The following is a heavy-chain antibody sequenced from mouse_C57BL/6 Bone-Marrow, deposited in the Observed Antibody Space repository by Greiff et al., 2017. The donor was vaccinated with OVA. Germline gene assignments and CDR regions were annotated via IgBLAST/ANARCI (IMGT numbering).Heavy chain of an antibody. Sequence: QVQLQQPGAELVKPGASVKLSCKASGYTFPSYWMHWVKQRPGRGLEWIGRIDPNSGGTKYNEKFKSKATLTVDKPSSTAYRQLSNLTSEDSAVYYCARKDHSNYDFDYWGQGTTLTVSS. CDR2: IDPNSGGT. CDR1: GYTFPSYW. D-gene: IGHD2-5*01. V-gene: IGHV1-72*01. CDR3: ARKDHSNYDFDY. J-gene: IGHJ2*01.